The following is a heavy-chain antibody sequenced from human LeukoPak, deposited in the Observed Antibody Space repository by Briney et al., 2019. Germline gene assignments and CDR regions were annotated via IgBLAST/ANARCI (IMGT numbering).Heavy chain of an antibody. CDR2: IYHSGSS. J-gene: IGHJ3*02. V-gene: IGHV4-38-2*02. D-gene: IGHD1-26*01. CDR1: GYSISSGYF. Sequence: SETLSLTCTVSGYSISSGYFWGWIRQPPGKGLEWIGSIYHSGSSYYNPPLNSRVTISVDTSKNQFSLKLSSVTAADTAVYYCARGELLLDAFDIWGQGTMVTVSS. CDR3: ARGELLLDAFDI.